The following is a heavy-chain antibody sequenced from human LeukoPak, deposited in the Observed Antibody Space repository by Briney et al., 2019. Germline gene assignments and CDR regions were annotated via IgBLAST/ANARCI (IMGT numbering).Heavy chain of an antibody. J-gene: IGHJ4*02. CDR1: GGSISSGGYY. D-gene: IGHD4-17*01. CDR3: ARARDGTTVTPTLFDY. CDR2: IYYSGST. V-gene: IGHV4-31*03. Sequence: PSETLSLTCTVSGGSISSGGYYWSWIRQHPGKGLEWIGYIYYSGSTYYNPSLKSRVAISVDTSKNQFSLKLSSVTAADTAVYYCARARDGTTVTPTLFDYWGQGTLVTVSS.